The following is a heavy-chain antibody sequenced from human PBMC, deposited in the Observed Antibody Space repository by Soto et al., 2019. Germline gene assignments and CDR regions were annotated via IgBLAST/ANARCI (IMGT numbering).Heavy chain of an antibody. J-gene: IGHJ6*02. CDR1: GGTFSSYT. CDR3: ARGTTVTTRRGGGYYYGMDV. Sequence: QVQLVQSGAEVKKPGSSVKVSCKASGGTFSSYTISWVRQAPGQGLEWMGRIIPILGIANYAQKFQGRVTITADKSTSTAYMELSSLRSEDTAVYYCARGTTVTTRRGGGYYYGMDVWGQGTTVTVSS. CDR2: IIPILGIA. V-gene: IGHV1-69*02. D-gene: IGHD4-17*01.